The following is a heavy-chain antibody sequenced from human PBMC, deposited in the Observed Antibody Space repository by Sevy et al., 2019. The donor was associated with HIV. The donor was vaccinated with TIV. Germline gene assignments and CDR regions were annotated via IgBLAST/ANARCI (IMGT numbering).Heavy chain of an antibody. J-gene: IGHJ4*02. D-gene: IGHD5-18*01. CDR2: IKQDGSKK. V-gene: IGHV3-7*01. CDR1: GFTFSSYW. CDR3: ARGLRWRGTAIYYFDY. Sequence: GGSLRLSCAASGFTFSSYWMSWVRQAPGKGLEWVANIKQDGSKKYYVDSVKGRFTIARDNAKTSLYLQRNSLGAEDAAEYYCARGLRWRGTAIYYFDYWGQGTLVTVSS.